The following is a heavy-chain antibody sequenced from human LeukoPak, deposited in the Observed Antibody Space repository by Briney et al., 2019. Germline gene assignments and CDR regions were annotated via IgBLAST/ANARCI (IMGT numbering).Heavy chain of an antibody. V-gene: IGHV5-51*01. Sequence: GESLKISCKGSGYSFTSYWIGWVRQMPGKGLEWMGIIYPDDSDTRYSPSFQGQVTISADKSISTAYLQWSSLKASDTAMYYCARQGRWLQFGNAFDIWGQGTMVTVSS. J-gene: IGHJ3*02. CDR2: IYPDDSDT. D-gene: IGHD5-24*01. CDR3: ARQGRWLQFGNAFDI. CDR1: GYSFTSYW.